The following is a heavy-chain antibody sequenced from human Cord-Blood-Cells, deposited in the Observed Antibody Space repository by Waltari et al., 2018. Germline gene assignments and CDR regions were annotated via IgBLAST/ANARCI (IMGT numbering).Heavy chain of an antibody. D-gene: IGHD7-27*01. V-gene: IGHV1-8*01. CDR2: RNPKSGNT. Sequence: QVQLVQSGAEVKKPGASVKVSCKASGYTFTSYDINWVRQATGQGLEWMGWRNPKSGNTGYAQEFQGRGTMTTNTSLSTGDMALSRLRAEDTAVYYCAHITGDPIWGDAFDILGQVTMVTVSS. J-gene: IGHJ3*02. CDR3: AHITGDPIWGDAFDI. CDR1: GYTFTSYD.